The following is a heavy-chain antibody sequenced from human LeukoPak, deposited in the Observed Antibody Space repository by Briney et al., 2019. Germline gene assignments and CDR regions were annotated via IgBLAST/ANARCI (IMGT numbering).Heavy chain of an antibody. CDR1: GGPFSGYS. V-gene: IGHV4-34*01. Sequence: PSETLSLTCAVYGGPFSGYSWSWIRQPPGKGLEWIGEINHSGSTNYNPSLKSRVTISVDTSKKQFSLKLSSVTAADTAVYYCARGRLLMWFDPWGQGTLVTVSS. CDR2: INHSGST. CDR3: ARGRLLMWFDP. D-gene: IGHD3-16*01. J-gene: IGHJ5*02.